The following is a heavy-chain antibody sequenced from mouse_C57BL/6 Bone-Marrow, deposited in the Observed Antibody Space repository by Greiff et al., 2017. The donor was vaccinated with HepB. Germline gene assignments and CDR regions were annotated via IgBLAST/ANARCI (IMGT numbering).Heavy chain of an antibody. CDR1: GYTFTSYG. V-gene: IGHV1-81*01. CDR2: IYPRSRNT. J-gene: IGHJ2*01. Sequence: QVHVKQSGAELARPGASVKLSCKASGYTFTSYGISWVKQRTGQGLEWIGEIYPRSRNTYYNEKFKGKATLTADKSSSTAYMELRSLTSEDSAVYFCARNYFDYWGQGTTLTVSS. CDR3: ARNYFDY.